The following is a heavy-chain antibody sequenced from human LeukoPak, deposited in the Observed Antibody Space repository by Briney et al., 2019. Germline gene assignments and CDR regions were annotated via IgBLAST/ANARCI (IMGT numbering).Heavy chain of an antibody. CDR1: GFTFSDYY. Sequence: GGSLRLSCAASGFTFSDYYMRWIRQAPGKGLEWVSYISSSSSYTNYADSVKGRFTISRDNAKNSLYLQMNSPRAEDTAVYYCARSAYCGGDCYPAPLDYWGQGTLVTVSS. CDR2: ISSSSSYT. D-gene: IGHD2-21*02. V-gene: IGHV3-11*06. CDR3: ARSAYCGGDCYPAPLDY. J-gene: IGHJ4*02.